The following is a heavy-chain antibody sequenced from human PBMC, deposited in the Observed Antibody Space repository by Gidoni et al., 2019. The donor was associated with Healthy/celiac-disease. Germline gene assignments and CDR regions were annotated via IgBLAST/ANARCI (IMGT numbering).Heavy chain of an antibody. J-gene: IGHJ4*02. V-gene: IGHV3-30*18. CDR1: GFTFSSYG. CDR3: AKSDTVTTGFLDY. D-gene: IGHD4-17*01. CDR2: ISYDGSNK. Sequence: QVQLVESGGGVVRPGRSLRLSCAASGFTFSSYGMHWVRQAPGKGLEWVAVISYDGSNKYYADSVKGRFTISRDNSKNTLYLQMNSLRAEDTAVYYCAKSDTVTTGFLDYWGQGTLVTVSS.